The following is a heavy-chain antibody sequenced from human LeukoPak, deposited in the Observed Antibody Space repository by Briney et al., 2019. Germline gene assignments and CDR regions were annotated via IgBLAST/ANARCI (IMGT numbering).Heavy chain of an antibody. CDR3: ATKGGLTPNTLAM. CDR1: GYDFSVFY. Sequence: GASVKVSCKASGYDFSVFYMHWVRQAPGQGLEWMGWMDTKSGDTVYAPRFQGRVSMTSDTSINTAYMELSSLTFDDSAIYYCATKGGLTPNTLAMWGHGTMVTVSS. CDR2: MDTKSGDT. D-gene: IGHD2-15*01. J-gene: IGHJ3*01. V-gene: IGHV1-2*02.